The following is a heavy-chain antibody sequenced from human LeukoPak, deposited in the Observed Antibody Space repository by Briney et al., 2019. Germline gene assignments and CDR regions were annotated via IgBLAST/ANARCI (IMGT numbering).Heavy chain of an antibody. D-gene: IGHD4-17*01. CDR1: GFTFSSYG. V-gene: IGHV3-30*18. CDR2: ISYDGSNK. J-gene: IGHJ4*02. CDR3: AKSERGDYLSSLVY. Sequence: HPGGSLRLSCAASGFTFSSYGMHWVRQAPGKGLEWVAVISYDGSNKYYADSVKGRFTISRDNSKNTLYLQMNSLRAEDTAVYYCAKSERGDYLSSLVYWGQGTLVTVSS.